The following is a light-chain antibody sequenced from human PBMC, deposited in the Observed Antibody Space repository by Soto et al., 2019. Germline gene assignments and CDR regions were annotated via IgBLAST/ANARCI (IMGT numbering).Light chain of an antibody. V-gene: IGLV2-23*02. CDR2: EVI. Sequence: QSVLTQPASVSGSPGQSITISCTGTSSDVGSYNLVSWYQRHPGKAPKVIIYEVIKRPSGVSNRFSGSKSGNTGSLTISGLQAEDEADYYCCSYAGSTSLVFGGGTKLTVL. CDR1: SSDVGSYNL. J-gene: IGLJ2*01. CDR3: CSYAGSTSLV.